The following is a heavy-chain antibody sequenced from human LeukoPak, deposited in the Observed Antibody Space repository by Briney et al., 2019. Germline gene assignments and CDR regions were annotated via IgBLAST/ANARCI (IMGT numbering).Heavy chain of an antibody. D-gene: IGHD3-3*01. V-gene: IGHV4-59*01. CDR3: ARGIFGMDLNAFDL. CDR1: GGSISSYY. Sequence: SETLSLTCTVSGGSISSYYWTWIRQPPGRGLEWVGYISYGGSTNYNPSLKSRVTISVDTSTNQFTLKLSSVTAADTAVYYCARGIFGMDLNAFDLWGRGTMVTVSS. CDR2: ISYGGST. J-gene: IGHJ3*01.